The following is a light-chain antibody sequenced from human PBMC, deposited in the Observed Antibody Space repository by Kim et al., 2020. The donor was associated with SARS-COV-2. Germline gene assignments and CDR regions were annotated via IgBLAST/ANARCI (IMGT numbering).Light chain of an antibody. CDR1: SSDVGGYNY. CDR2: EVS. Sequence: QSALTQPPSASGSPGQSVTISCTGTSSDVGGYNYVSRYQQHPGKAPKFMIYEVSKRPSGVPDRFSGSKSGNTASLTVSGLQAEDEADYYCSSYVAISNFVFETGTKVTVL. J-gene: IGLJ1*01. CDR3: SSYVAISNFV. V-gene: IGLV2-8*01.